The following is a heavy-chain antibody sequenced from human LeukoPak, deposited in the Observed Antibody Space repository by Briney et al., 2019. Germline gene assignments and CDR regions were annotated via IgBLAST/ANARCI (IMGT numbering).Heavy chain of an antibody. J-gene: IGHJ4*02. D-gene: IGHD3-3*01. Sequence: GASVKVSCKASGYTFTSYDINWVRQATGQGLEWMGWMNPNSGNTGYAQKFQGRVTMSRNTSISTAYMELSSLRSEDTAVYYCARDGDFWSVAQAVPRDYWGQGTLVTVSS. V-gene: IGHV1-8*01. CDR2: MNPNSGNT. CDR1: GYTFTSYD. CDR3: ARDGDFWSVAQAVPRDY.